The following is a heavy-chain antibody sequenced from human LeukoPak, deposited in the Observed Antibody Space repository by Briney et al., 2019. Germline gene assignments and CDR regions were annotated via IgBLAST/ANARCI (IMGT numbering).Heavy chain of an antibody. CDR2: ISSSSSYI. J-gene: IGHJ3*02. V-gene: IGHV3-21*01. Sequence: GGSLRLSCAASGFTFSSYSMNWVRQAPGKGLEWVSSISSSSSYIYYADSVKGRFTVSRDNAKNSLYLQMNSLRAEDTAVYYCASYTATADASDIWGQGTMVTVSS. CDR3: ASYTATADASDI. CDR1: GFTFSSYS.